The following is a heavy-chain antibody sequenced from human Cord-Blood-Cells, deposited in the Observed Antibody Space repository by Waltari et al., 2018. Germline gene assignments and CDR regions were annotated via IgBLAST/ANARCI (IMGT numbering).Heavy chain of an antibody. CDR2: INHSGST. CDR3: ARGLRGDRDIVATIDY. V-gene: IGHV4-34*01. J-gene: IGHJ4*02. D-gene: IGHD5-12*01. Sequence: QVQLQQWGAGLLKPSETLSLTCAAYGGSFSGSYWSWICQPPGKGLEWIGEINHSGSTNYNPSLKRRVTISVDTSKNQFSLKLSSVAAADTAVYYCARGLRGDRDIVATIDYWGQGTLVTVSS. CDR1: GGSFSGSY.